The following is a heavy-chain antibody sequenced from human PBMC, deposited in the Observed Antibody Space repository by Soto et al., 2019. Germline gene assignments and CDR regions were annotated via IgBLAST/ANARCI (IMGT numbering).Heavy chain of an antibody. J-gene: IGHJ3*01. Sequence: GGSLRLSCAASGFTFSAYVMSWVRQAPGKGLEWVSSVSVSGRSTYYADSVKGRFTISRDNSKDTLSLQMNSLRAEDTAVYYCAKFRAGYERPPDAHFDLWGQVTMVTFSS. V-gene: IGHV3-23*01. CDR3: AKFRAGYERPPDAHFDL. D-gene: IGHD3-3*01. CDR2: VSVSGRST. CDR1: GFTFSAYV.